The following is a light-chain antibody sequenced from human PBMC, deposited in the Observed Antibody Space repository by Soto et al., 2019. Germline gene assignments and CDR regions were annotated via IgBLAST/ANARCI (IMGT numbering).Light chain of an antibody. CDR3: SSYTTSNTQV. J-gene: IGLJ3*02. V-gene: IGLV2-14*01. Sequence: QSALTQPASVSGSPGQSITISCTVTSSDVGTYNYVSWYQHRPGKAPKLMIYDVSYRPSGVSNRFSGSKSANTASLPISGLQAEDEADYYCSSYTTSNTQVFGGGTKLTVL. CDR1: SSDVGTYNY. CDR2: DVS.